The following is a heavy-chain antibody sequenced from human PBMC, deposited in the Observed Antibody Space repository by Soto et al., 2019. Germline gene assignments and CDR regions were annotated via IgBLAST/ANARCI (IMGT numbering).Heavy chain of an antibody. V-gene: IGHV4-34*01. CDR2: INHSGST. CDR1: GGSFSGYY. Sequence: PSETLSLTCAVYGGSFSGYYWSWIRQPPGKGLEWIGEINHSGSTNYNPSLKSRVTISVDTSKNQFSLKLSSATAADTAVYYCARGNIVVVVAATRGSRNWFDPWGQGTLVTVSS. CDR3: ARGNIVVVVAATRGSRNWFDP. D-gene: IGHD2-15*01. J-gene: IGHJ5*02.